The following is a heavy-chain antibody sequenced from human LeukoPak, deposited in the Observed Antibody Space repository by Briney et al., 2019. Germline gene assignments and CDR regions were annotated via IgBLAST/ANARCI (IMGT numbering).Heavy chain of an antibody. CDR3: ARVPMVRGSSLDV. J-gene: IGHJ6*02. D-gene: IGHD3-10*01. V-gene: IGHV1-8*01. CDR1: GYTFTSYD. CDR2: MNPNSGNT. Sequence: ASVKVSCKASGYTFTSYDINWVRQATGQGLEWMRWMNPNSGNTGYSQKFQGRVTITRDTSASTAYMELSSLRSEDTAVYYCARVPMVRGSSLDVWGQGTTVTVSS.